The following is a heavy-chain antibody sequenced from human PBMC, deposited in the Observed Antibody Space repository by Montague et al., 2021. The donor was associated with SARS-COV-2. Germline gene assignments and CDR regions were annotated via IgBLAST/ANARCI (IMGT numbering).Heavy chain of an antibody. J-gene: IGHJ4*02. Sequence: SETLSLTCAVSGGSISSNNWWNWVRQAPGKGLEWIGEIYHSGGTNYNPSLKSRVTISVDKSKNQYSLILSSVTAADTAVYYCAREGSRDGYNEGFDYWGQGTLVNVSP. CDR1: GGSISSNNW. V-gene: IGHV4-4*02. CDR2: IYHSGGT. CDR3: AREGSRDGYNEGFDY. D-gene: IGHD5-24*01.